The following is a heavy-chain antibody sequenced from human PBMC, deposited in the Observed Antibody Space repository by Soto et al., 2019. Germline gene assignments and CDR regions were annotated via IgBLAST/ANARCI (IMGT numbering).Heavy chain of an antibody. CDR1: GFTFSSYG. J-gene: IGHJ4*02. D-gene: IGHD4-17*01. V-gene: IGHV3-33*01. CDR2: IWYDGSNK. CDR3: ARTDYGGTYFDY. Sequence: QVQLVESGGGVVQPGRSLRLFCAASGFTFSSYGMHWVRQAPGKGMEWVAGIWYDGSNKYYADSVKGRFNISRDNSKNTLYRQMNSLRAEVTAVYYCARTDYGGTYFDYWGQGTLVTVAS.